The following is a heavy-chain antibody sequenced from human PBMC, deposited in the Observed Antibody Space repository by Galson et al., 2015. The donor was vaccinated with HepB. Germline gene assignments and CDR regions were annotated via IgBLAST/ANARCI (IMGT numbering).Heavy chain of an antibody. CDR1: GFSFSDAW. CDR2: IKSRTFGGRV. Sequence: SLRLSCAASGFSFSDAWMGWVRQAPGKGLEWVGRIKSRTFGGRVDYGTPVKGRFIISRDDSKDTLSLLMHSLKTEDTAVYYCTTTVRPEDFVDYWGQGSLVT. V-gene: IGHV3-15*01. CDR3: TTTVRPEDFVDY. D-gene: IGHD1-14*01. J-gene: IGHJ4*02.